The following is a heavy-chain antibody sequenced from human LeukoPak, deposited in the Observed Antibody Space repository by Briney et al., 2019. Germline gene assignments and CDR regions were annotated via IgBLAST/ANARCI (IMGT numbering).Heavy chain of an antibody. Sequence: ASVKVSCKASGYTFTSYDINWVRQATGQGLEWMGWMDPNSGNTGYAQKFQGRVTMTRNTSIRTAYMELSSLTSEDTAVYYCARQRGYNYGYDDYWGQGTLVTVSS. CDR1: GYTFTSYD. V-gene: IGHV1-8*01. CDR3: ARQRGYNYGYDDY. CDR2: MDPNSGNT. J-gene: IGHJ4*02. D-gene: IGHD5-18*01.